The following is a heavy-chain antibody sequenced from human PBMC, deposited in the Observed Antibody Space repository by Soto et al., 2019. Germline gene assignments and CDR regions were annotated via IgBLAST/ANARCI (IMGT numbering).Heavy chain of an antibody. J-gene: IGHJ4*02. CDR1: GYTFNSYG. CDR3: ARGGDVDTAMAFDY. CDR2: ISAYNGNT. V-gene: IGHV1-18*01. Sequence: GLMEVSRKASGYTFNSYGISWVRQAPGQGLEWMGWISAYNGNTNYAQKFQGRVTITADESTSTAYMELSSLRSEDTAVYYCARGGDVDTAMAFDYWGQGTLVTVAS. D-gene: IGHD5-18*01.